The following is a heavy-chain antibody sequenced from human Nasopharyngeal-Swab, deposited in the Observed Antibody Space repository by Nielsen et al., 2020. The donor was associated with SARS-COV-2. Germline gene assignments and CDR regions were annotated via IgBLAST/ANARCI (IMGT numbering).Heavy chain of an antibody. CDR3: APPLPPLYSFGI. CDR2: ISTYNGDT. Sequence: WVRQAPGQGLEWMGWISTYNGDTNNTQKLQGRVAMTTDTSTSTAYMELRSLRTDDTAVYYCAPPLPPLYSFGICGQGTLVTASS. J-gene: IGHJ4*02. D-gene: IGHD5-18*01. V-gene: IGHV1-18*01.